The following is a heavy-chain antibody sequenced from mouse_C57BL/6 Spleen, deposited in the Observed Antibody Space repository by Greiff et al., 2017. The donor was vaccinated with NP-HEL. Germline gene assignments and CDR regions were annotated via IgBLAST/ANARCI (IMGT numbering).Heavy chain of an antibody. CDR3: ARPAGVATRYLDV. CDR2: ISSGSSTI. V-gene: IGHV5-17*01. Sequence: EVQVVESGGGLVKPGGSLKLSCAASGFTFSDYGMHWVRQAPEKGLEWVAYISSGSSTIYYADTVKGRFTISRDNAKNTLFLQMTSLGSEDTAMYYCARPAGVATRYLDVWGTGTTVTVSS. J-gene: IGHJ1*03. D-gene: IGHD1-1*01. CDR1: GFTFSDYG.